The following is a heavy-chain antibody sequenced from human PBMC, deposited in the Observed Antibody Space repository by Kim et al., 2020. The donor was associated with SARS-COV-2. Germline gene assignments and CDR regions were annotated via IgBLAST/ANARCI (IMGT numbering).Heavy chain of an antibody. CDR2: IRSKANSYAT. Sequence: GGSLRLSCAASGFTFSGSAMHWVRQASGKGLEWVGRIRSKANSYATAYAASVKGRFTISRDDSKNTAYLQMNSLKTEDTAVYYCTTLWFGDRLAPNDYWGQGTLVTVSS. V-gene: IGHV3-73*01. CDR1: GFTFSGSA. CDR3: TTLWFGDRLAPNDY. D-gene: IGHD3-10*01. J-gene: IGHJ4*02.